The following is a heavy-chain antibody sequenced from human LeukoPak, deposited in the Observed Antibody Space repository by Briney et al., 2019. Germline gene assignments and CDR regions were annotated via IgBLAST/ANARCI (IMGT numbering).Heavy chain of an antibody. V-gene: IGHV3-23*01. J-gene: IGHJ4*02. CDR2: ISGSGGST. D-gene: IGHD6-19*01. CDR1: GFTFSSYA. Sequence: GGSLRLSCAASGFTFSSYAMSWVRQAPGRGLEWVSAISGSGGSTYYADSVKGRFTISRDNSKNTLSLQMNSLRAEDTAVYYCVSPKYSSAWFFDYWGQGTLVTVSS. CDR3: VSPKYSSAWFFDY.